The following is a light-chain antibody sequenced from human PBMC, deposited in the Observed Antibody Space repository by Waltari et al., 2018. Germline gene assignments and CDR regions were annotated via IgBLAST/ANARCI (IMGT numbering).Light chain of an antibody. J-gene: IGKJ2*01. CDR3: QQYNEWPYT. V-gene: IGKV3-15*01. CDR2: AAS. CDR1: KSVSNN. Sequence: ENIMTQSPTTLSVSPVDRAALSCRASKSVSNNLAWYQQKPGQAPRLLIYAASSRGTGVPGRFSGGGSGTDFTLTISSLQSEDFAVYYCQQYNEWPYTFGQGTKVDIK.